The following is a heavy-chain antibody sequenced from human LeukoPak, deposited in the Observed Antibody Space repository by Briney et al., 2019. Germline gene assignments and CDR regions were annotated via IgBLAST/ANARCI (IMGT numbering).Heavy chain of an antibody. CDR1: GFTFSNSW. V-gene: IGHV3-7*01. J-gene: IGHJ4*02. Sequence: GGSLRLSCAASGFTFSNSWMACVRQAPGKGLEWVANIKQDASTKHYADSLKGRFTISRDNPKNSLYLQMNSLRADDTAVYYCARDTDGSLDYWGQGFLVTVAS. CDR3: ARDTDGSLDY. D-gene: IGHD1-26*01. CDR2: IKQDASTK.